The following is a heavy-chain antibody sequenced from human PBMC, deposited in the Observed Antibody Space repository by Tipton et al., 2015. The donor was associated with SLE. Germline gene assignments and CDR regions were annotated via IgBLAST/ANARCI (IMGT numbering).Heavy chain of an antibody. V-gene: IGHV3-48*03. CDR2: ISSSGSTI. CDR1: GFTFSSYE. CDR3: ARRWVIAAAGLGDYFDY. J-gene: IGHJ4*02. D-gene: IGHD6-13*01. Sequence: SLRLSCAASGFTFSSYEMNWVRQAPGKGLEWVSYISSSGSTIYYADSVKGRFTISRDNAKNSLYPQMNSLRAEDTAVYYCARRWVIAAAGLGDYFDYWGQGTLVTVSS.